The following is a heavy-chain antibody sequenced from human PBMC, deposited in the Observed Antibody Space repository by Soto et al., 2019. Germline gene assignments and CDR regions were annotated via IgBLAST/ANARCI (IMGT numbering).Heavy chain of an antibody. D-gene: IGHD3-3*02. CDR2: INPNSGGT. CDR3: ARDRPTMDHFWSGYSVYWDS. Sequence: ASVKVSCKASGYTFTGYYMHWVRQAPGQGLEWMGWINPNSGGTNYAQKFQGRVTMTRDTSISTADMELSRLRSDDTAVYYCARDRPTMDHFWSGYSVYWDSWGQGPLVTVSS. CDR1: GYTFTGYY. V-gene: IGHV1-2*02. J-gene: IGHJ4*02.